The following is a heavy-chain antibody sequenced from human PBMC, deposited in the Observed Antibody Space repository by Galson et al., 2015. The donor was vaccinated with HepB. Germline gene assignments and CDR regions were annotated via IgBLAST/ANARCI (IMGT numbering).Heavy chain of an antibody. Sequence: SVKVSCKASGGTFSSYAISWVRQAPGQGLEWMGGIIPIFGTANYAQKFQGRVTITADESTSTAYMELSSLRSEDTAVYYCARAFFFWSGLYGMDVWGQGTTVTVSS. CDR2: IIPIFGTA. D-gene: IGHD3-3*01. J-gene: IGHJ6*02. V-gene: IGHV1-69*13. CDR3: ARAFFFWSGLYGMDV. CDR1: GGTFSSYA.